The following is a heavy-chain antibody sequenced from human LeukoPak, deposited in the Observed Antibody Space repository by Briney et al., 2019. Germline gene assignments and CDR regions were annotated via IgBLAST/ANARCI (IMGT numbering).Heavy chain of an antibody. Sequence: PSETLSLTCTVSGGSISSYYWSWIRQPPGKGLEWIGYIYYSGSTNYNPSLKSRVTISVDTSKNQFSLKLSSVTAADTAVYYCARVHTLYYYDSSGYNPYYFDYWGQGTLVTVSS. CDR1: GGSISSYY. J-gene: IGHJ4*02. CDR3: ARVHTLYYYDSSGYNPYYFDY. CDR2: IYYSGST. D-gene: IGHD3-22*01. V-gene: IGHV4-59*01.